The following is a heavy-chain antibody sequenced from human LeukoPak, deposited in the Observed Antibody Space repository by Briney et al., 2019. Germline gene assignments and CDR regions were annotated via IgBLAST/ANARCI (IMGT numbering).Heavy chain of an antibody. CDR3: ARGHEWFSGVTNY. Sequence: GGSLRLSCAASGFTFSSYSMNWVRQARGKGLEWVSSTSSSSGYIYYADSVKGRFTISRDNAKNSLYLQMNSLRAEDTAVYYCARGHEWFSGVTNYWGQGTVVSVSS. J-gene: IGHJ4*02. CDR2: TSSSSGYI. V-gene: IGHV3-21*01. CDR1: GFTFSSYS. D-gene: IGHD4-17*01.